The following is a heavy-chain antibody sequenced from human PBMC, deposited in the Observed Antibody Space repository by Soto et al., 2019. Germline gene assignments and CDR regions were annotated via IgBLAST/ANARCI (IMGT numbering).Heavy chain of an antibody. D-gene: IGHD3-3*01. CDR3: ARVLHHLLRFWSGPRN. CDR1: GGSVSSGSYH. CDR2: IYYSGST. V-gene: IGHV4-61*01. Sequence: SETLSLTCTVSGGSVSSGSYHWSWIRQPPGKGLEWIGYIYYSGSTNYNPSLKSRVTISVETSKNQFSLKLSSVTAADTAVYYCARVLHHLLRFWSGPRNWGQGTLVTVSS. J-gene: IGHJ4*02.